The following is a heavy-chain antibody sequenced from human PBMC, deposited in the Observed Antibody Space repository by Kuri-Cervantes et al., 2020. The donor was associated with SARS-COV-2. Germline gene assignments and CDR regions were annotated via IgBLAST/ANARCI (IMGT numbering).Heavy chain of an antibody. Sequence: GSLRLSCAVYGWSFSGYYWSWIRQPPGKGLEWIGEINQSGSNNYNPSLNSRDTISVDTSKNQFSLKLSSVTAADTAVYYCARGSGILWFGELSRGWFDPWGQGTLVTVSS. J-gene: IGHJ5*02. V-gene: IGHV4-34*01. D-gene: IGHD3-10*01. CDR3: ARGSGILWFGELSRGWFDP. CDR1: GWSFSGYY. CDR2: INQSGSN.